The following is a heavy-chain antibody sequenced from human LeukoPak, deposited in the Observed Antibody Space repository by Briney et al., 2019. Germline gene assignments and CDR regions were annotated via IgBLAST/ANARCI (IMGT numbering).Heavy chain of an antibody. CDR3: ARSFGGNYYYYYGMDV. Sequence: PGGSLRLSCAASGFTFSNYAMTWVRQAPGKGLEWVSVIGRTGDIFYADSVKGRFTISRDNSKNTLYLQMNSLRAEDTAVYYCARSFGGNYYYYYGMDVWGQGTTVTVSS. CDR1: GFTFSNYA. D-gene: IGHD3-10*01. J-gene: IGHJ6*02. V-gene: IGHV3-23*01. CDR2: IGRTGDI.